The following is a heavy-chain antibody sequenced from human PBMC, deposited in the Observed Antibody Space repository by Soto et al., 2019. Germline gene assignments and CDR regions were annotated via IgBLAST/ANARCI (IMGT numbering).Heavy chain of an antibody. CDR1: VYSFTSYW. V-gene: IGHV5-51*01. CDR2: IYPGDSDT. CDR3: ARHGTAAVLLYYYYYGMDV. Sequence: GESLKISCKVSVYSFTSYWIGWVRQMPGKGLEWMGIIYPGDSDTRYSPSFQGQVTISADKSISTAYLQWSSLKASDTAMYYCARHGTAAVLLYYYYYGMDVWGQGTTVTVSS. D-gene: IGHD6-25*01. J-gene: IGHJ6*02.